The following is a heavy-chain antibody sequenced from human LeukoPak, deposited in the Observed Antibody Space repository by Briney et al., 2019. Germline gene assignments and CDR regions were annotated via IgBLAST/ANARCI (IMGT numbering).Heavy chain of an antibody. D-gene: IGHD3-22*01. CDR1: GYTLTGYY. CDR2: INPNSGGT. CDR3: ATDYYYDSSGSYYTVDY. V-gene: IGHV1-2*02. J-gene: IGHJ4*02. Sequence: ASVKVSCKASGYTLTGYYMHWVRQAPGQGLEWMGWINPNSGGTNYAQKFQGRVTMTRDTSISTAYMELSSLRSEDTAVYYCATDYYYDSSGSYYTVDYWGQGTLVTVSS.